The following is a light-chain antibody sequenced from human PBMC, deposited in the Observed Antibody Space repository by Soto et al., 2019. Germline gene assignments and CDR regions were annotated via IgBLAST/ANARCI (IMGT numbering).Light chain of an antibody. CDR2: KAS. V-gene: IGKV1-5*03. CDR1: QSISTW. J-gene: IGKJ1*01. CDR3: QNYNTYSRA. Sequence: DIQMTQSPSTLSASVGDRITITCRASQSISTWLAWYQRKPGKAPKLLIYKASSLQSGVPSRFSGSGSGTEFTLTISSLQPDDFATYYCQNYNTYSRAFGQGTKVEIK.